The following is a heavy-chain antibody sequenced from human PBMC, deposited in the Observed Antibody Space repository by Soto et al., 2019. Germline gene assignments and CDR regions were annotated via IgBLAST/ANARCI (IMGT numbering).Heavy chain of an antibody. J-gene: IGHJ4*02. CDR2: IDPSDSYT. V-gene: IGHV5-10-1*01. Sequence: GVPLRISCKGSGCSFTSYWISWVRKMPGKGLEWMGRIDPSDSYTNYSPSFQGHVTISADKSISTAYLQWSSLKASDTAMYYCARYRYSSGWPCDYWGQGTLVPVSS. CDR3: ARYRYSSGWPCDY. D-gene: IGHD6-19*01. CDR1: GCSFTSYW.